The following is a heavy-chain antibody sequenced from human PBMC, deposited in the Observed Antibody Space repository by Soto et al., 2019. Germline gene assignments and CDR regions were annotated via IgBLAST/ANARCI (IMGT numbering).Heavy chain of an antibody. CDR3: ALCIAAAGTQGVKYYYYYGMDV. Sequence: PSETLSLTCAVYGGSFSGYYWSWIRQPPGKGLEWIGEINHSGSTNYNPSLKSRVTISVDTSKNQFSLKLSSVTAADTAVYYCALCIAAAGTQGVKYYYYYGMDVWGQGTTVTVSS. CDR2: INHSGST. D-gene: IGHD6-13*01. CDR1: GGSFSGYY. J-gene: IGHJ6*02. V-gene: IGHV4-34*01.